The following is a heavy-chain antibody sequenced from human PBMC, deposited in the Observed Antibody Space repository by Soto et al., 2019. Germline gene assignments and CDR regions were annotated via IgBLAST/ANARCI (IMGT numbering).Heavy chain of an antibody. J-gene: IGHJ6*02. CDR2: INHSGST. Sequence: SETLSLTCAVYGGSFSGYYWSGIRQPPGKGLEWIGEINHSGSTNYNPSLKSRVTISVDTSKNQFSLKLSSVTAADTAVYYCARGLQMTAKLGAYYYYGMDVWGQGPTVT. D-gene: IGHD2-21*02. CDR1: GGSFSGYY. V-gene: IGHV4-34*01. CDR3: ARGLQMTAKLGAYYYYGMDV.